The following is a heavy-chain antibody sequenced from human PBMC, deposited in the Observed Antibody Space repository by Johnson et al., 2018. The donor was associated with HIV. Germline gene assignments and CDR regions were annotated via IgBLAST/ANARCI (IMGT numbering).Heavy chain of an antibody. J-gene: IGHJ3*02. D-gene: IGHD3-22*01. CDR2: ISYDGSNK. CDR3: AKGVSDSSGYYYGEDAFDI. CDR1: RFTFSNYG. V-gene: IGHV3-30*18. Sequence: QVQLVESGGGLVQPGRSLRLSCAASRFTFSNYGMHWVRQAPGQGLEWVAVISYDGSNKYFADSVQGRFTISRDNYKNTLYLQMNSLRAEDTAVYYCAKGVSDSSGYYYGEDAFDIWGQGTMVIVSS.